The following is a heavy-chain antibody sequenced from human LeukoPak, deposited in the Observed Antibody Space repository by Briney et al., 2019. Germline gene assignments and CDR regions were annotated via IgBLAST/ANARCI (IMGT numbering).Heavy chain of an antibody. V-gene: IGHV1-69*01. CDR1: GYSFTSYW. CDR3: AGRYNWNYGGDY. J-gene: IGHJ4*02. Sequence: KISCKGSGYSFTSYWIGWVRQAPGQGLEWMGGIIPIFGTANYAQKFQGRVTITADESTSTAYMELSSLRSEDTAVYYCAGRYNWNYGGDYWGQGTLVTVSS. D-gene: IGHD1-7*01. CDR2: IIPIFGTA.